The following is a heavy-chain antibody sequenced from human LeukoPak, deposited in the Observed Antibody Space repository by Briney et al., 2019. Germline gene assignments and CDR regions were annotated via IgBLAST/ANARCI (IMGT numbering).Heavy chain of an antibody. CDR3: ARVRLYSSSVRGIVWFDL. D-gene: IGHD6-13*01. V-gene: IGHV4-34*01. CDR2: INHSGST. J-gene: IGHJ5*02. Sequence: SETLSLTCAVYGGSFSGYYWNWIRQPPGKGLEWIGEINHSGSTNYNPSLKSRVTISVDTSKNQFSLKLSSVTAADTAVYYCARVRLYSSSVRGIVWFDLWGQGTLVTVSS. CDR1: GGSFSGYY.